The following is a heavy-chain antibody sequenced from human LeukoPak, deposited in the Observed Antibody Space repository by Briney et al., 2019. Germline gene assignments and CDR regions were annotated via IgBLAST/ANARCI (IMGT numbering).Heavy chain of an antibody. CDR1: GFRVSDYY. D-gene: IGHD1-14*01. V-gene: IGHV3-15*01. CDR2: VKGNSDGETS. J-gene: IGHJ4*02. CDR3: TTGPYKGTYY. Sequence: KSGGSLRLSCAVSGFRVSDYYMSWVRQAPGKGLEWVGRVKGNSDGETSDYAAAVKGRFTISRDDLKKTLYLQMNSLKTEDTALYYCTTGPYKGTYYWGQGTLVSVYS.